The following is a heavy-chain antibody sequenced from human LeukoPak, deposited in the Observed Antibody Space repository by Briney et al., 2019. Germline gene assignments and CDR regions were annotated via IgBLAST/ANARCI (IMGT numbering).Heavy chain of an antibody. CDR1: GFTFSNYA. Sequence: PGGSLRLSCAASGFTFSNYAMSWVRQAPGKGLEWVSAISGSGGTTYYADSVKGRFTISRDNSKNTLYLQMNSLRAEDSAVYYCAKLRDGDYVLDAFDIWGQGTMVTVSS. CDR2: ISGSGGTT. J-gene: IGHJ3*02. D-gene: IGHD4-17*01. CDR3: AKLRDGDYVLDAFDI. V-gene: IGHV3-23*01.